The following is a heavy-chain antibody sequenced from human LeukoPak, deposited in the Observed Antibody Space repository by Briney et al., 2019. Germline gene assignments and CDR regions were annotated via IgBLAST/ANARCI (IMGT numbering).Heavy chain of an antibody. CDR3: AREGPDNYYDSSGYYR. CDR1: GGDFSGYY. Sequence: PSETLSLTCAVYGGDFSGYYWSWIRQPPGKGLEWIGEINHSGSTNYNPSLKSRGTISLDTSKNQFSLKLSSVTAADTAVYYCAREGPDNYYDSSGYYRWGQGTLVTVSS. J-gene: IGHJ4*02. D-gene: IGHD3-22*01. V-gene: IGHV4-34*01. CDR2: INHSGST.